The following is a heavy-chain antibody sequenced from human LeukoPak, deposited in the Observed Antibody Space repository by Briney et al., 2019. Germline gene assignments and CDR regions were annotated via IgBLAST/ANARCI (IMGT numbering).Heavy chain of an antibody. J-gene: IGHJ5*02. CDR2: IYYCWST. Sequence: PSETLSLTRTVSGGSISSYYWSWIRQPPGKGLEWIGYIYYCWSTNFNPSLKSRVNILVDTSKNQFSLKLSCVTAADTAVYYCAKDRGIVDLFDPWGEGTLVTVSS. CDR1: GGSISSYY. CDR3: AKDRGIVDLFDP. V-gene: IGHV4-59*01. D-gene: IGHD1-26*01.